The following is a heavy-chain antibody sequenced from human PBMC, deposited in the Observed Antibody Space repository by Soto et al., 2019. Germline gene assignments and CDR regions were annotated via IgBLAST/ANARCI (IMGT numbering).Heavy chain of an antibody. CDR2: MSYIGTT. CDR1: GDSVSSGSHS. CDR3: ARDKIGSLDD. J-gene: IGHJ4*02. V-gene: IGHV4-61*01. Sequence: SETLSLTCAVSGDSVSSGSHSWSWIRQPPGRGLEWVGYMSYIGTTNYNPSLKSRLAMSIDTSKNQFSMRLSSVTAADTALYFGARDKIGSLDDWGQGTLVT.